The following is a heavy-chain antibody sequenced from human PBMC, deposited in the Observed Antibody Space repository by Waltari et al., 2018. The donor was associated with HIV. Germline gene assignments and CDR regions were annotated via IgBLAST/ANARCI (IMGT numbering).Heavy chain of an antibody. V-gene: IGHV3-33*01. CDR2: ISSDAFNK. J-gene: IGHJ3*02. CDR3: AREKARASGLFDAFEI. D-gene: IGHD6-19*01. CDR1: GFSIGTFA. Sequence: QVQLMQSGGGAVQPGTSLRLSCAASGFSIGTFAMHWVRHSPGKGLEWVAAISSDAFNKYYSDFVRGRCTISRSNSKNTLYLQLNNVKGDDSATYYCAREKARASGLFDAFEIWGQGTMVNVSS.